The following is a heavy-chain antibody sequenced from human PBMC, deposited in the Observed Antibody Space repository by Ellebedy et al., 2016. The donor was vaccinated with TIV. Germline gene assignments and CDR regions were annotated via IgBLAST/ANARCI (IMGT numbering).Heavy chain of an antibody. CDR1: GGSISRSSYY. V-gene: IGHV4-39*01. Sequence: SETLSLTCTVSGGSISRSSYYWGWIRQPPEKGLEWIGRIYHSGSTYYNPSLKSRVTISVDTSKNQFSLRLSSVTAADTAVYYCSRWFGELLYVRWFDPWGQGTLVTVSS. J-gene: IGHJ5*02. CDR3: SRWFGELLYVRWFDP. D-gene: IGHD3-10*01. CDR2: IYHSGST.